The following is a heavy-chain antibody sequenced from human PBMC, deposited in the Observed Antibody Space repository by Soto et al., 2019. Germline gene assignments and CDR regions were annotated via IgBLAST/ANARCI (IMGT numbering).Heavy chain of an antibody. V-gene: IGHV3-48*02. CDR3: ARVGYCSSTSCRDFNWFDP. CDR2: ISYSTNTI. CDR1: GFTFSSYS. J-gene: IGHJ5*02. Sequence: EVQLVEFGGGLVQPGGSLRLSCAASGFTFSSYSMNWVRQAPGKGLEWVSYISYSTNTIYYSDSVKGRFTVSRDNAKNSLNLQMNSLRDEDTAVYYCARVGYCSSTSCRDFNWFDPWGQGTLVTVSS. D-gene: IGHD2-2*01.